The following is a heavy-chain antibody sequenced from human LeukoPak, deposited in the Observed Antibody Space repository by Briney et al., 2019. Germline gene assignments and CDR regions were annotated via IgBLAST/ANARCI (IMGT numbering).Heavy chain of an antibody. J-gene: IGHJ4*02. V-gene: IGHV3-30*18. D-gene: IGHD3-3*01. CDR3: AKTPVRRFPLYFDY. CDR1: GFTFSSYW. CDR2: ISYDGNSK. Sequence: GGSLRLSCAASGFTFSSYWMSWVRQAPGKGLEWVAVISYDGNSKYYADSLKGRFTISRDNSKNTLYLQMNSLRAEDTAVYYCAKTPVRRFPLYFDYWGQGTLVTVSS.